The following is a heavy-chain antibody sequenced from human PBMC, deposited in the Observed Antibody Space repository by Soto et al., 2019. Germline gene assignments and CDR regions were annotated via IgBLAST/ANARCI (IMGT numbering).Heavy chain of an antibody. D-gene: IGHD1-1*01. V-gene: IGHV3-30*18. J-gene: IGHJ6*02. CDR1: GFTFSSYG. CDR3: AKGLVQLERFYYYYGMDV. Sequence: QVQLVESGGGVVQPGRSLRLSCAASGFTFSSYGMHWVRQAPGKGLEWVAVISYDGSNKYYADSVKGRFTISRDNSKNTLYLQMNSLRAEDTAVYYCAKGLVQLERFYYYYGMDVWGQGTTVTVSS. CDR2: ISYDGSNK.